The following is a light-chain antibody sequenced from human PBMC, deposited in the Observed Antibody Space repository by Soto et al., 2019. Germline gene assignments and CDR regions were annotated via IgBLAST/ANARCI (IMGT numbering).Light chain of an antibody. CDR2: GAS. V-gene: IGKV3-15*01. J-gene: IGKJ1*01. CDR1: QSVSSN. CDR3: QQYNDWPRT. Sequence: EIVMTQSPSTFSVPPGERATLSCRASQSVSSNLAWYQQKPGQAPRLLIYGASTRATGIPARFSGSGSGTEFTLTISSLQSEDFAVYYCQQYNDWPRTFGQGTKVDIK.